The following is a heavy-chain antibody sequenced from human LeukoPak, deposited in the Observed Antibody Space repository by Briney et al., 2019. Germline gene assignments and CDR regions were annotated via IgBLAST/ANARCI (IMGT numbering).Heavy chain of an antibody. Sequence: GGSLRLSCAASGFTFRSYSMHWVRQAPVRGLESVAVISPDGTNIYYAGSVKGRFTISRDNSENTLYLQMNSLRAEDTAVYYCAKDGYYDFWSGTFDYWGQGTLVTVSS. D-gene: IGHD3-3*01. V-gene: IGHV3-30-3*01. CDR3: AKDGYYDFWSGTFDY. CDR1: GFTFRSYS. J-gene: IGHJ4*02. CDR2: ISPDGTNI.